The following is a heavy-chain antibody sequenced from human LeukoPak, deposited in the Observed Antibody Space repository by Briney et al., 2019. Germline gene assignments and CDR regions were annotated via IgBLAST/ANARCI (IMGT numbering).Heavy chain of an antibody. CDR3: AKGGGYYGSGTYYKNNWFDP. CDR1: GFTFSNYA. Sequence: GGSLRLSCAVSGFTFSNYAMSWVRQAPGKGLEWVSAISGSGGTTYYGDSVKGRFTISRDNSKNTLYLQMNSLRAEDTAVYYWAKGGGYYGSGTYYKNNWFDPWGQGTLVIVSS. CDR2: ISGSGGTT. D-gene: IGHD3-10*01. J-gene: IGHJ5*02. V-gene: IGHV3-23*01.